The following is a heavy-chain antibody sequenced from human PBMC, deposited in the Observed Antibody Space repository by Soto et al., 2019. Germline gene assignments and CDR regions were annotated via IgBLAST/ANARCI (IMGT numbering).Heavy chain of an antibody. CDR2: MYFSRST. V-gene: IGHV4-28*01. D-gene: IGHD4-17*01. CDR1: GYCITSSHW. CDR3: ARIRSRTVAIVDF. J-gene: IGHJ4*02. Sequence: SETLSLTCAVSGYCITSSHWWGWIRQPPGKGLEWIGDMYFSRSTHHNPSLKSRVTMSIDTSKNQFSRKVSSVTAVDTAVYYCARIRSRTVAIVDFWGPGTLVSVGS.